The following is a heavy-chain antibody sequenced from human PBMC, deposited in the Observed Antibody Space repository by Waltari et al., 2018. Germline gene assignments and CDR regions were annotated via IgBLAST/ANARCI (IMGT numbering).Heavy chain of an antibody. J-gene: IGHJ2*01. CDR1: GGSFSGYY. Sequence: QVQLQQWGAGLLKPSETLSLTCAVYGGSFSGYYWSWIRQPPGKGLEWIGEINHSVSTNYNPSLKSRVTISVDTSKNQFSLKLSSVTAADTAVYYCARGPLLVYAGYFDLWGRGTLVTVSS. CDR2: INHSVST. CDR3: ARGPLLVYAGYFDL. V-gene: IGHV4-34*01. D-gene: IGHD2-8*02.